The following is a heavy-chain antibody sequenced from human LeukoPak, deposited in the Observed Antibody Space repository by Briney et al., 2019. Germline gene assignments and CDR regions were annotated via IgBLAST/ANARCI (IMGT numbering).Heavy chain of an antibody. CDR3: ARAPIAVAGTDY. V-gene: IGHV3-21*01. Sequence: GGSLRLACAASGFTFSSYSMNWVRQAPGKGLEWVSSISSSSSYIYYADSVKGRFTISRDNAKNSLYLQMNSLRAEGTAVYYCARAPIAVAGTDYWGQGTLVTVSS. D-gene: IGHD6-19*01. CDR1: GFTFSSYS. J-gene: IGHJ4*02. CDR2: ISSSSSYI.